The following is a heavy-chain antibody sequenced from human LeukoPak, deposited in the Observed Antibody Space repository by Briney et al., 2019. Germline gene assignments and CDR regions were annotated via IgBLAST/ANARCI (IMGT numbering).Heavy chain of an antibody. V-gene: IGHV3-11*04. CDR1: GFTFSDNY. D-gene: IGHD3-10*02. CDR2: ISSSGNTT. J-gene: IGHJ6*04. Sequence: GGSLRLSCAASGFTFSDNYMSWIRQAPGKGLEWVSYISSSGNTTYNADSVKGRFSITRDNAKNSLYLQMNSLRAEDTAVYYCAELGMIGGVWGKGTTVTISS. CDR3: AELGMIGGV.